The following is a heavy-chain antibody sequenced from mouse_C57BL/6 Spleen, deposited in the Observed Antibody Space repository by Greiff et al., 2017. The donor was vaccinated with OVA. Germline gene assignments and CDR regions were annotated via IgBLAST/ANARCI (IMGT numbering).Heavy chain of an antibody. Sequence: QVQLQQSGPELVKPGASVKLSCKASGYAFSSSWMNWVKQRPGKGLEWIGRIYPGDGDTNYNGKFKGKATLTADKSSSTAYMQLSSLTSEDSAVYFCARLITATRWYFDVWGTGTTVTVSS. D-gene: IGHD2-4*01. V-gene: IGHV1-82*01. CDR2: IYPGDGDT. CDR1: GYAFSSSW. CDR3: ARLITATRWYFDV. J-gene: IGHJ1*03.